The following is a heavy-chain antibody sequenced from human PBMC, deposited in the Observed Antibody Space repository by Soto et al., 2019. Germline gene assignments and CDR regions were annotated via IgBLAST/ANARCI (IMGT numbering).Heavy chain of an antibody. J-gene: IGHJ6*02. CDR3: ARDPERSGYDILTGYYWSYYYYGMDV. CDR2: IWYDGSNK. D-gene: IGHD3-9*01. CDR1: GFTFGSYG. Sequence: GGSLRLSCAASGFTFGSYGMHWVRQAPGKGLEWVAVIWYDGSNKYYADSVKGRFTISRDNSKNTLYLQMNSLRAEDTAVYYCARDPERSGYDILTGYYWSYYYYGMDVWGQGTTVTVSS. V-gene: IGHV3-33*01.